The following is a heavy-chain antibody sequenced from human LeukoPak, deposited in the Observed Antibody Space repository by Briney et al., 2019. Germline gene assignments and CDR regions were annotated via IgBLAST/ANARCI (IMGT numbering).Heavy chain of an antibody. D-gene: IGHD3-22*01. V-gene: IGHV4-30-4*01. J-gene: IGHJ2*01. Sequence: PSETLSLTCTVSGGSISSGDYYWSWIRQPPGKGLEWIGYIYYSGSTYYNPSLKSRVTISVDTSKNQFSLKLSSVTAADTAVYYCARVYYYDSSGYYQPQNNYWYFDLWGRGTLVTVSS. CDR2: IYYSGST. CDR3: ARVYYYDSSGYYQPQNNYWYFDL. CDR1: GGSISSGDYY.